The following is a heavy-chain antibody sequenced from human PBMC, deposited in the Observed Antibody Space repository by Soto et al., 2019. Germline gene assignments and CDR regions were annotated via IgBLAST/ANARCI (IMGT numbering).Heavy chain of an antibody. CDR2: IYYSGST. D-gene: IGHD4-17*01. V-gene: IGHV4-30-4*01. J-gene: IGHJ4*02. Sequence: SETLSLTCTVSGGSISSGDSYWSWIRQPPGKGLELIGNIYYSGSTYYNPSLRSRAIMSVDTSQNQFSLKLSSLTAADTAVYFCARAADFSDRFDYWGQGALVTVSS. CDR1: GGSISSGDSY. CDR3: ARAADFSDRFDY.